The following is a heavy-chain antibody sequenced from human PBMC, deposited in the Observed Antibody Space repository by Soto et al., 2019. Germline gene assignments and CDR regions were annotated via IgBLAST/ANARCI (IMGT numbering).Heavy chain of an antibody. J-gene: IGHJ4*02. CDR2: IIPIFGTA. CDR3: ARGGNYYDSSGLGPEYYFDY. D-gene: IGHD3-22*01. CDR1: GGTFSGYA. V-gene: IGHV1-69*13. Sequence: SVKVSCKASGGTFSGYAISWVRQAPGQGLEWMGGIIPIFGTANYAQKFQGRVTITADESTSTAYMELSSLRSEDTAVYYCARGGNYYDSSGLGPEYYFDYWGQGTLVTVSS.